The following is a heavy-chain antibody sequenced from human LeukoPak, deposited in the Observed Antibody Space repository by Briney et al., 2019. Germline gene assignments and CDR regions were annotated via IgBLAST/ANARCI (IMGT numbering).Heavy chain of an antibody. CDR3: ARVGGSGPSAPNDY. CDR1: RYPFTEYA. J-gene: IGHJ4*02. CDR2: IHVGNGNT. Sequence: GASVKVSCKASRYPFTEYALHWVRQAPGQRLEWMGWIHVGNGNTEYSQKFQGRVTITRDTPATTTYMELSSLRSEDTAIYYCARVGGSGPSAPNDYWGQGALVTVSS. D-gene: IGHD3-10*01. V-gene: IGHV1-3*01.